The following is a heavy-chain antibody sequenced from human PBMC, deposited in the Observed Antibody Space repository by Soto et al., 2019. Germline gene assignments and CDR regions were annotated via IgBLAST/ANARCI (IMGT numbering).Heavy chain of an antibody. D-gene: IGHD3-22*01. J-gene: IGHJ4*02. CDR2: IWYDGSNK. CDR1: GFTFSSHG. Sequence: GGSLRLSCAASGFTFSSHGMHWVRQAPGKGLEWVAVIWYDGSNKYYADSVKGRFTISRDNSKNTLYLQMNSLRAEDTAVYYCARRDYDSSGYPSYFDYWGQGTLVTVSS. V-gene: IGHV3-33*08. CDR3: ARRDYDSSGYPSYFDY.